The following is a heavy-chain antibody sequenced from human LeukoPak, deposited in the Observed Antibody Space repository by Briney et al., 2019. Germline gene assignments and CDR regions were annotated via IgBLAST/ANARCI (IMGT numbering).Heavy chain of an antibody. J-gene: IGHJ5*02. V-gene: IGHV1-8*01. CDR3: ARIKWLRRSYNWFDP. Sequence: SVKVSCTASGYTYTSYDIHWVRQATGQGLEWMGWMNPNSGNTGYAQKFQGRVTMTRNTSISTAYMELNSLRSEDTAVYYCARIKWLRRSYNWFDPWGQGTLVTVSS. D-gene: IGHD5-12*01. CDR1: GYTYTSYD. CDR2: MNPNSGNT.